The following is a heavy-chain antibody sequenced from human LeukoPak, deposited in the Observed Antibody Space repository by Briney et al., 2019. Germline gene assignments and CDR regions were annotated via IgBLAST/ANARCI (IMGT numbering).Heavy chain of an antibody. J-gene: IGHJ6*03. CDR1: GFTFSSYG. Sequence: GGSLRLSCAASGFTFSSYGMHWVRQAPGKGLEWVAVIWYDGSNKYYADSVKDRFTISRDNSKNTLYLQMNSLRAEDTAVYYCAKVGRDSYGYRYYYYYMDVWGKGTTVTVSS. CDR3: AKVGRDSYGYRYYYYYMDV. D-gene: IGHD5-18*01. V-gene: IGHV3-33*06. CDR2: IWYDGSNK.